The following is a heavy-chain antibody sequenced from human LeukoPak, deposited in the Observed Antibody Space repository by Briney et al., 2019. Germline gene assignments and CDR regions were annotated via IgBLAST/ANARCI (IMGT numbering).Heavy chain of an antibody. D-gene: IGHD1/OR15-1a*01. J-gene: IGHJ6*03. CDR1: GFALSTYS. CDR3: ARVKAGATVENFYYYYMDV. V-gene: IGHV3-21*01. CDR2: ITSISSYI. Sequence: LGGSLRLSCAASGFALSTYSMNWVRQAPGKGLEWVSSITSISSYIKYSDSVRGRFTISRDNAKNSLYLQMNSLRAEDTAVYYCARVKAGATVENFYYYYMDVWGKGTTVTVSS.